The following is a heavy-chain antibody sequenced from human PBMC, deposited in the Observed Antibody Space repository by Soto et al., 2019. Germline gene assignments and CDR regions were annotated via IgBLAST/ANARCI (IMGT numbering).Heavy chain of an antibody. Sequence: QVQLVQSGAEVKKPGSSVKVSCKASGSTFSSYAISWVRQSPGQGLEWMGGIIPIFGTANSAQKFQGRVTITADESTSTAYMELSSLSSEDKAGYHSARKHDYNNLLYWGQGTLVTV. D-gene: IGHD4-4*01. CDR1: GSTFSSYA. CDR2: IIPIFGTA. J-gene: IGHJ4*02. CDR3: ARKHDYNNLLY. V-gene: IGHV1-69*01.